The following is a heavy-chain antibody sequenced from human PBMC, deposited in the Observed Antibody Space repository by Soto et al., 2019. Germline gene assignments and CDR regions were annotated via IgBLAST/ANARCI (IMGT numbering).Heavy chain of an antibody. CDR1: GGSISSGGYS. J-gene: IGHJ4*02. CDR3: ARTYGDYVFDY. V-gene: IGHV4-61*08. CDR2: IYYSGST. Sequence: SETLSLTCAVSGGSISSGGYSWSWIRQPPGKGLEWIGSIYYSGSTNYSPSLKSRVTISVDTSKNQFSLKLSSVTAADTAVYYCARTYGDYVFDYWGQGTLVTVSS. D-gene: IGHD4-17*01.